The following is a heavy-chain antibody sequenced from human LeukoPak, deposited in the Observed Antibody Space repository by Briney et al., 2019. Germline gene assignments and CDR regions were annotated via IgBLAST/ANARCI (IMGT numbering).Heavy chain of an antibody. CDR1: VGSTGISSYY. D-gene: IGHD4-17*01. Sequence: PSETLSLTCTLSVGSTGISSYYWGWIRQPPGQGLGWIGTISYSGNTYYNPSLKSRVAISVDTSKNQFSLKLSSVTAADTAVYYCAMTTVTTFAYWGQGTLVTVSS. CDR3: AMTTVTTFAY. V-gene: IGHV4-39*07. J-gene: IGHJ4*02. CDR2: ISYSGNT.